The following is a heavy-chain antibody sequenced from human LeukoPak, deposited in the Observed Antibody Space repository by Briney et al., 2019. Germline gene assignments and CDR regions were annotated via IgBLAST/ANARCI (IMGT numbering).Heavy chain of an antibody. CDR1: GFTFSSYG. CDR2: IRYDGSNK. CDR3: ATLYDRDSSSWYGFNAFDI. D-gene: IGHD6-13*01. J-gene: IGHJ3*02. Sequence: GGSLRLSCAASGFTFSSYGMHWVRQAPGKGLEWVAFIRYDGSNKYYADSVKGRFTISGDNSKNTLYLQMNSLRAEDTAVYYCATLYDRDSSSWYGFNAFDIWGQGTMVTVSS. V-gene: IGHV3-30*02.